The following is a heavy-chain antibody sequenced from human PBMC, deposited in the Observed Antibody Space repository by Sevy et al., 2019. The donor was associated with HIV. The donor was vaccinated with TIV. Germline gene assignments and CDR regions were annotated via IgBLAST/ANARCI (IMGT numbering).Heavy chain of an antibody. D-gene: IGHD3-10*01. Sequence: LSLTCAASGFTFSNAWMSWVRQAPGKGLEWVGRIKSKTDGGTTDYAAPVKGRFTISRDDSKNTLYLQMNSLKTEDTAVYYCTTAGGFGELESLDPWGQGTLVTVSS. V-gene: IGHV3-15*01. CDR3: TTAGGFGELESLDP. CDR2: IKSKTDGGTT. CDR1: GFTFSNAW. J-gene: IGHJ5*02.